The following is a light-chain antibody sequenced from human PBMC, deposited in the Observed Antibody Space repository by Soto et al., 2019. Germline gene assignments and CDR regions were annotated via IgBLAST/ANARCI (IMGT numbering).Light chain of an antibody. CDR1: QSISTW. CDR3: QQYTIAYT. Sequence: DIQMTQSPSTLSASVGDRVTITCRASQSISTWLAWYQQKPGKAPKLLIYGASSLESGVPSRFSGSGSGTEFTLTITSLQPDEFATYYCQQYTIAYTFGQGTKLEIK. J-gene: IGKJ2*01. V-gene: IGKV1-5*01. CDR2: GAS.